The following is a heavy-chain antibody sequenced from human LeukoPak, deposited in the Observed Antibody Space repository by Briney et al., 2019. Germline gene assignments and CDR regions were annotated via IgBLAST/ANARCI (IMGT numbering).Heavy chain of an antibody. D-gene: IGHD3-10*01. J-gene: IGHJ4*02. V-gene: IGHV3-66*02. CDR1: GFTFSSNY. Sequence: GGSLRLSCAASGFTFSSNYMSWVRQAPGKGLEWVSVIYSGGSTYYADSVKGRFTISRDNSKNTLYLQMNSLRAEDTAVYYCARGGGSGSYYLDYWGQGTLVTVSS. CDR3: ARGGGSGSYYLDY. CDR2: IYSGGST.